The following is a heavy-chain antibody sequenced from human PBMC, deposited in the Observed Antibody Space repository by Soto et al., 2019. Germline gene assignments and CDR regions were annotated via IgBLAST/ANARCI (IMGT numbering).Heavy chain of an antibody. D-gene: IGHD3-3*01. CDR1: VFTFSSYA. V-gene: IGHV3-23*01. J-gene: IGHJ4*02. Sequence: GALRLSCAASVFTFSSYAMSWVRQAPGKGLEWVSAISGSGGSTYYADSVKGRFTISRDNSKNTLYLQMNSLRAEDTAVYYCAKRASGYFGVVPNNGWGQGTLVTVSS. CDR3: AKRASGYFGVVPNNG. CDR2: ISGSGGST.